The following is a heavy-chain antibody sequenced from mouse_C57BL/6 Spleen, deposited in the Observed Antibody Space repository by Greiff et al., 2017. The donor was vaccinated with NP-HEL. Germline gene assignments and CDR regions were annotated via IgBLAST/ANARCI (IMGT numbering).Heavy chain of an antibody. J-gene: IGHJ4*01. V-gene: IGHV1-81*01. CDR1: GYTFTSYG. CDR2: IYPRSGNT. CDR3: ARGYGNYEGYYAMDY. D-gene: IGHD2-1*01. Sequence: QVQLQQSGAELARPGASVKLSCKASGYTFTSYGISWVKQRTGQGLEWIGEIYPRSGNTYYNEKFKGKATLTADKSSSTAYMELRSLTSEDSAVYVCARGYGNYEGYYAMDYWGQGTSVTVSS.